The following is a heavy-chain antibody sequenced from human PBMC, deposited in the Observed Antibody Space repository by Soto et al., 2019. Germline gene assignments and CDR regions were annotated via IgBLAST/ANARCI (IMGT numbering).Heavy chain of an antibody. CDR3: AKYYYDSGTFSFDY. CDR2: IDGGGGSS. Sequence: EVQLLESGGGLTQPGGSLRLSCAASGFTFSSYAMSWVRQAPGKGLEWVSAIDGGGGSSFYADSVKGRFTISRDNSKNTLYMQMNSLRAVDTAVYYCAKYYYDSGTFSFDYWGQGTLVTVSS. V-gene: IGHV3-23*01. D-gene: IGHD3-22*01. CDR1: GFTFSSYA. J-gene: IGHJ4*02.